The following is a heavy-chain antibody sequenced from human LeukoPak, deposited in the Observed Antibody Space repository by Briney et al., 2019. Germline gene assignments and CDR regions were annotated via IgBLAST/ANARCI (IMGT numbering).Heavy chain of an antibody. V-gene: IGHV5-51*01. Sequence: GESLKISCKGSGYTFAHYWIGWLRQMPGKGLEWMGIIYPGDSDTRYSPSFPGQVTLSADKSISTAYLQWSSLKASDTAMYYCARQVVRGVTPDYWGQGTLVTVSS. CDR3: ARQVVRGVTPDY. CDR2: IYPGDSDT. D-gene: IGHD3-10*01. J-gene: IGHJ4*02. CDR1: GYTFAHYW.